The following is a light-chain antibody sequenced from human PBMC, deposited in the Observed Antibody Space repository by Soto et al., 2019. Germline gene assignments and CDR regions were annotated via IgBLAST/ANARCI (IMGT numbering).Light chain of an antibody. CDR1: SSDAGSYNP. CDR3: CSYAGGRTSVI. J-gene: IGLJ2*01. CDR2: EGS. Sequence: QSVLTQPASVSGSPGQSITISCTGTSSDAGSYNPVSWYQQHPGKAPKVMIYEGSKRPSGVSNRFSGSKSGNTASLTISGLQAEDEADYYCCSYAGGRTSVIFGGGTKVTVL. V-gene: IGLV2-23*01.